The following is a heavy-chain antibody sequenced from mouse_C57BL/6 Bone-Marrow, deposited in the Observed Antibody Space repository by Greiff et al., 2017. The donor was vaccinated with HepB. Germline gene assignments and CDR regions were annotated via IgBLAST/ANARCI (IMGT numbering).Heavy chain of an antibody. CDR1: GFTFSSYA. D-gene: IGHD2-4*01. CDR2: ISDGGSYT. J-gene: IGHJ2*01. V-gene: IGHV5-4*03. CDR3: ARIGYYDYDPFDY. Sequence: EVKLVESGGGLVKPGGSLKLSCAASGFTFSSYAMSWVRQTPEKRLEWVATISDGGSYTYYPDNVKGRFTISRDNAKNNLYLQMSHLKSEDTAMYYCARIGYYDYDPFDYWGQGTTLTVSS.